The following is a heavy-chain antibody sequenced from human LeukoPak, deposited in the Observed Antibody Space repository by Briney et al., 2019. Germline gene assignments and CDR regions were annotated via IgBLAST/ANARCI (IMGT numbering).Heavy chain of an antibody. Sequence: ASVKVSCKASGYTFTGYYMHWVRQAPGQGLEWMGWINPNSGGTNYAQKLQGRVTMTRDTSISTAYMELSRLRSDDTAVYYCARDWSKYARSQQLVKYYMDVWGKGTTVTVSS. CDR1: GYTFTGYY. V-gene: IGHV1-2*02. CDR3: ARDWSKYARSQQLVKYYMDV. CDR2: INPNSGGT. D-gene: IGHD6-13*01. J-gene: IGHJ6*03.